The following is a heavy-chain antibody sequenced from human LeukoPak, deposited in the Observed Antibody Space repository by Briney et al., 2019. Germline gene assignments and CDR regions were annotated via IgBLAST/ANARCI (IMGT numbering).Heavy chain of an antibody. CDR1: GFTFSSYA. CDR3: AKDAEKIQLWYNWFDP. V-gene: IGHV3-23*01. Sequence: LGGSLRLSCAASGFTFSSYAMSWVRQAPGKGLEWVSAISGSGGSTYYADSVKGRFTISRDNSKNTLYLQMNSLRAEDTAVYYCAKDAEKIQLWYNWFDPWGQGTLVTVSS. D-gene: IGHD5-18*01. J-gene: IGHJ5*02. CDR2: ISGSGGST.